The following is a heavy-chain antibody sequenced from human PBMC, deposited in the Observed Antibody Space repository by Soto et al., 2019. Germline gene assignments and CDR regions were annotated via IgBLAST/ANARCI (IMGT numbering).Heavy chain of an antibody. CDR2: VSRKGNNI. CDR1: GFILSSYD. CDR3: ARDSPTQVVITMYYFDY. Sequence: GGSLRLSCSASGFILSSYDMHWVRQAPGKGLEYVSGVSRKGNNIYYADSVKGRFTISRDTFKNTLFLQMTSLRAEDTAVYYCARDSPTQVVITMYYFDYWGREP. J-gene: IGHJ4*02. V-gene: IGHV3-64D*06. D-gene: IGHD3-22*01.